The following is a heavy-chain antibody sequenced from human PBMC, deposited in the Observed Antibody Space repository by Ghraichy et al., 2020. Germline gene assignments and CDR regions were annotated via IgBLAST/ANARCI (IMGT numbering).Heavy chain of an antibody. V-gene: IGHV3-11*06. CDR2: ISSSSSYT. Sequence: LTCAASGFTFSDYYMSWIRQAPGKGLEWVSYISSSSSYTNYADSVKGRFTISRDNAKNSLYLQMNSLRAEDTAVYYCARGRQGIAAAGVFDYWGQGTLVTVSS. J-gene: IGHJ4*02. CDR1: GFTFSDYY. D-gene: IGHD6-13*01. CDR3: ARGRQGIAAAGVFDY.